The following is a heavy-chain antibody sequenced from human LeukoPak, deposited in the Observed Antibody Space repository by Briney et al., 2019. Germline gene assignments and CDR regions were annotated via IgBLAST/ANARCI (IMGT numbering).Heavy chain of an antibody. Sequence: GGSLRLSCAASGFTFSSYGMHWVRQGPGKGLEWVTFIWYDGTDKNCADSVKGRFTISRDNSKNTLYLQMNSLRAEDTAVYYCARSGSTYYYGMDVWGQGTTVTVSS. CDR1: GFTFSSYG. CDR2: IWYDGTDK. V-gene: IGHV3-33*01. D-gene: IGHD3-10*01. J-gene: IGHJ6*02. CDR3: ARSGSTYYYGMDV.